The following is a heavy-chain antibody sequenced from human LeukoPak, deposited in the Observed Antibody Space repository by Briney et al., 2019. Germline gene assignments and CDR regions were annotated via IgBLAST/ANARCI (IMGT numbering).Heavy chain of an antibody. Sequence: GGSLRLTCAASGFTFSSYGMHWVSQAPGKGLEWVAIISYDGSNKYYADSVQGRFTISRDNSKNTLYLQMNSLRAEDTAVYYCAKDLGGGSGCYDLWGRGTLVTVSS. CDR3: AKDLGGGSGCYDL. CDR2: ISYDGSNK. D-gene: IGHD6-19*01. J-gene: IGHJ2*01. CDR1: GFTFSSYG. V-gene: IGHV3-30*18.